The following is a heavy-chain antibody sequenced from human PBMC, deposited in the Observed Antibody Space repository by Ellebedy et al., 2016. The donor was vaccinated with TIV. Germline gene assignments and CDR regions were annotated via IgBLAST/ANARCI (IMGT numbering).Heavy chain of an antibody. Sequence: GESLKISCAASGFPFSSYSMNWVRQAPGKGLAWVSYISNSSSTIYYADSVKGRFTISRDNAKNSRYLQMNSLRADDTAVYYCARGSTGDRIGYWGQGTLVTVSS. D-gene: IGHD7-27*01. CDR1: GFPFSSYS. V-gene: IGHV3-48*04. J-gene: IGHJ4*02. CDR3: ARGSTGDRIGY. CDR2: ISNSSSTI.